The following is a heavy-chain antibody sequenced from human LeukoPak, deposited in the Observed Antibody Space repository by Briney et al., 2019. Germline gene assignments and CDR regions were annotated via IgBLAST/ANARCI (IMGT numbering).Heavy chain of an antibody. CDR2: MNPNSGNT. J-gene: IGHJ4*02. Sequence: GASVKVSCKASGYTFTSYDINWVRQATGQGLEWMGWMNPNSGNTAYAQKFQGRVTMTRNTSISTAYMELSSLRSEDTAVYYCARATKYYYDSSGYYYGTAPQYYFDYWGQGTLVTVSS. CDR3: ARATKYYYDSSGYYYGTAPQYYFDY. D-gene: IGHD3-22*01. V-gene: IGHV1-8*01. CDR1: GYTFTSYD.